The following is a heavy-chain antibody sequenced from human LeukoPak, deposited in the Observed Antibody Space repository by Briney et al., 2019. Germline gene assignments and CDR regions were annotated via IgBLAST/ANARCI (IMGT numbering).Heavy chain of an antibody. Sequence: ASVKVSCKASGYTFTGYYMHWVRQASGQGLEWMGRINPNSGGTNYAQKFQGRVTMTRDTSISTAYMELSRLRSDDTAVYYCARCPPNVGDYPSDYWGQGTLVTVSS. V-gene: IGHV1-2*06. CDR2: INPNSGGT. D-gene: IGHD3-16*01. J-gene: IGHJ4*02. CDR3: ARCPPNVGDYPSDY. CDR1: GYTFTGYY.